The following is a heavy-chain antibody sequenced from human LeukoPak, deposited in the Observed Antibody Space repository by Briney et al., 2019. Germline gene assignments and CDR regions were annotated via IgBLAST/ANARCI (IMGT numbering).Heavy chain of an antibody. CDR3: ARGTRGYSGYDLALNL. J-gene: IGHJ4*02. D-gene: IGHD5-12*01. Sequence: SSETLSLTCTVSGGSISSGGYYWSWIRQHPGKGLEWIGYIYYSGSTYYNPSLKSRVTISVDTSKNQFSLKLSSVTAADTAVYYCARGTRGYSGYDLALNLWGQGTLVTVSS. CDR2: IYYSGST. V-gene: IGHV4-31*03. CDR1: GGSISSGGYY.